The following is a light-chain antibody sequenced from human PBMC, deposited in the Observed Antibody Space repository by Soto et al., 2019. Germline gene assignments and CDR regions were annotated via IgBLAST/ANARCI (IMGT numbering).Light chain of an antibody. CDR3: QQYNNSPIT. CDR2: GAS. Sequence: EIVMTQSPATLSVSPGERATLSCRASQSVSSYLAWYQQKPGQAPRLLIYGASTRATGIPARFSGSGSGTDFTLTISSLQPEDFAVYYCQQYNNSPITFGQGTRLEIK. V-gene: IGKV3-15*01. J-gene: IGKJ5*01. CDR1: QSVSSY.